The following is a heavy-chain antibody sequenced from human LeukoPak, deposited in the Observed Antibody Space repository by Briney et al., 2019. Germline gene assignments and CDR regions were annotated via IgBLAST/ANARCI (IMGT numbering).Heavy chain of an antibody. CDR1: GGSISNYY. Sequence: SETLSLTCIVPGGSISNYYWNWIRQPPRKGLEWIGYVHYSGNTNYNPSLKSRVTISVDTSKTQFSLKLSSVTAADTAVYYCARMIASAGTEYFDLWGHGALVTVSS. J-gene: IGHJ2*01. CDR3: ARMIASAGTEYFDL. D-gene: IGHD6-13*01. V-gene: IGHV4-59*01. CDR2: VHYSGNT.